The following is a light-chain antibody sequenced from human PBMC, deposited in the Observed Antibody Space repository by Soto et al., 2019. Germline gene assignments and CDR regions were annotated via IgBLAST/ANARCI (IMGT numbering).Light chain of an antibody. CDR2: RIF. J-gene: IGKJ1*01. CDR1: QSVSSSY. Sequence: ENLLTPSPGPLSLSPGGRATPSCRASQSVSSSYLDWFQQKPGQAPRLVLQRIFIRAIGVPARFSGSGSETEFTLTISGLQSEDSGVYYCLQHYAWPWTFGQGTKVDIK. V-gene: IGKV3-15*01. CDR3: LQHYAWPWT.